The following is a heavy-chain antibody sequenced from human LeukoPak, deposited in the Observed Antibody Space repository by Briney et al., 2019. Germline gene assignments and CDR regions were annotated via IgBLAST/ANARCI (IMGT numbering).Heavy chain of an antibody. CDR2: MNPNRGKT. Sequence: ASVKVSCKASGYTFPSYDINGVGQATGQGLAWMGWMNPNRGKTGYAQKFHGRVTETSNTSISTAYMELSSLRSDDTAVYYCPRVPIWFGDFVWGQGTLVTVSS. J-gene: IGHJ4*02. D-gene: IGHD3-10*01. CDR3: PRVPIWFGDFV. V-gene: IGHV1-8*01. CDR1: GYTFPSYD.